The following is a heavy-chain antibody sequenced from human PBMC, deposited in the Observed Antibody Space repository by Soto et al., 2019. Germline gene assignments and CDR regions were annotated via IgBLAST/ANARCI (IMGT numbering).Heavy chain of an antibody. CDR1: GFTVSSNY. CDR3: AGDGGIDYYGSGSYYYCYGMDV. Sequence: GGSLRLSCAASGFTVSSNYMSWVRQAPGKGLEWVSVIYSGGSTYYADSVKSRFTISRDKSKNTLYLQMNSLRAEDTAVYYCAGDGGIDYYGSGSYYYCYGMDVWGQGTTVTVSS. CDR2: IYSGGST. V-gene: IGHV3-66*01. D-gene: IGHD3-10*01. J-gene: IGHJ6*02.